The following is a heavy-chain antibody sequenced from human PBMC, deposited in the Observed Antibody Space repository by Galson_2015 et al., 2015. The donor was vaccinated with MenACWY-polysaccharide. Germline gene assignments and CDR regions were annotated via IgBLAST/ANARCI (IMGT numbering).Heavy chain of an antibody. CDR2: ISTTSSTI. D-gene: IGHD3-22*01. CDR3: ARDDRSLQDRSGYQDAFDI. CDR1: GFTFSSYS. J-gene: IGHJ3*02. V-gene: IGHV3-48*02. Sequence: SLRLSCAASGFTFSSYSMNWVRQAPGKGLDWVSYISTTSSTIAYADSVMGRFTISRDDAKNALYLQMNSLRDEDTAVYYCARDDRSLQDRSGYQDAFDIWGQGTMVTVSS.